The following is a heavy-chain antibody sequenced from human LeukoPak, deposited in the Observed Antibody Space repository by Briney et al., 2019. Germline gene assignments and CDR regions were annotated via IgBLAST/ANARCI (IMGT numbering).Heavy chain of an antibody. CDR2: IYHSGST. CDR1: GYSISSGYY. Sequence: TSETLSLTCTVSGYSISSGYYWGWIRQPPGKGLEWIGSIYHSGSTYYNPSLKGRVTISVDTSKNQFSLKLSSVTAADTAVYYCATLTGNYYDSSGYQEESDYWGQGTLVTVSS. V-gene: IGHV4-38-2*02. CDR3: ATLTGNYYDSSGYQEESDY. J-gene: IGHJ4*02. D-gene: IGHD3-22*01.